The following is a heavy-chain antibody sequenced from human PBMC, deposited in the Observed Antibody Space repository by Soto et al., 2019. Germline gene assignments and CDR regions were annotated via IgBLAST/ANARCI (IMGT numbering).Heavy chain of an antibody. CDR1: GFTFSSYA. CDR2: ISGSGGST. D-gene: IGHD6-19*01. Sequence: GGSLRLSCAASGFTFSSYAMSWVRQAPGKGLEWVSAISGSGGSTYYADSVKGRFTISRDNSKNTLYLQMNSLRAEDTAVYYCAKDPGRKRQQWLVKWDWGQGTLVTVSS. J-gene: IGHJ4*02. CDR3: AKDPGRKRQQWLVKWD. V-gene: IGHV3-23*01.